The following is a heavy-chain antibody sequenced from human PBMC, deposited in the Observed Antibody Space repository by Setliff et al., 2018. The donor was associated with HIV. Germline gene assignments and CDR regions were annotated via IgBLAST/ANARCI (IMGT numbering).Heavy chain of an antibody. CDR3: ASQSAHYFGPGGYNVH. Sequence: ASVKVSCKTSGFTFSDYYLNWVRQVPGQGLEWMGRIYPKNGGTNYPQRFQGRVTMTTDTSSATAFMELTRLTSVDTAVYYCASQSAHYFGPGGYNVHWGQGTLVTVSS. D-gene: IGHD3-10*01. V-gene: IGHV1-2*06. CDR2: IYPKNGGT. J-gene: IGHJ4*02. CDR1: GFTFSDYY.